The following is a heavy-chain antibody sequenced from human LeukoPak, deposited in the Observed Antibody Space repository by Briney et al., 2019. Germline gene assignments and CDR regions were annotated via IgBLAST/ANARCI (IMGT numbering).Heavy chain of an antibody. CDR2: INHSGST. CDR1: GGSFSGYY. V-gene: IGHV4-34*01. CDR3: ARQNYGSAPLRY. J-gene: IGHJ4*02. D-gene: IGHD3-10*01. Sequence: SETLSLTCAVYGGSFSGYYWSWIRQPPGKGLEWIGEINHSGSTNYNPSLMSRVTISVDTSKNQFSLKLSSATAADTAVYFCARQNYGSAPLRYWGQGTLVTVSS.